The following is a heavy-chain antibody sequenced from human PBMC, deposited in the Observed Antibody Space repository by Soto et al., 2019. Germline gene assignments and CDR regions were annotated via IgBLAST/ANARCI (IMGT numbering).Heavy chain of an antibody. J-gene: IGHJ6*04. CDR3: ERCLGYGYTSMWAALDI. CDR2: IYPGNSDT. D-gene: IGHD3-16*01. Sequence: SCAGYCSAWIRELPGKGLEWVGIIYPGNSDTLYGPSLQGQVTISADRSMNTAYLQWSGLRASDTATCYCERCLGYGYTSMWAALDIWGIATTVTVSP. V-gene: IGHV5-51*01. CDR1: SCAGYC.